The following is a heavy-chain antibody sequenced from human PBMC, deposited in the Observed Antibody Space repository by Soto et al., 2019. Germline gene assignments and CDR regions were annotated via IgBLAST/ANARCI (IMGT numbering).Heavy chain of an antibody. CDR1: GFSLSTSGVG. D-gene: IGHD2-2*01. CDR2: IYWDDYK. CDR3: APAIGSSTNFDY. V-gene: IGHV2-5*02. Sequence: QITLKESGPTLVKPTQTLTLTCTFSGFSLSTSGVGVGWIRQPPGKALEGLALIYWDDYKRYSPSLKSRLTITKDTSKNQVVLTMTHMDPVDTATYYCAPAIGSSTNFDYWGQGTLVTVSS. J-gene: IGHJ4*02.